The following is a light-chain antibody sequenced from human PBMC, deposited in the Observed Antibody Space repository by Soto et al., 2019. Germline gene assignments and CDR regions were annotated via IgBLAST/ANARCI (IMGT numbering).Light chain of an antibody. J-gene: IGKJ4*01. CDR3: QQRSNWPPGLT. CDR1: QSLSSY. CDR2: DAS. Sequence: EIVLTQSPATLSLSPGERATLSCRGSQSLSSYLAWYQQKPGQAPRLLIYDASNRATGIPARFSGSGSGTDFTLTISSLEPEDFAVYYCQQRSNWPPGLTFGEGTKVEIK. V-gene: IGKV3-11*01.